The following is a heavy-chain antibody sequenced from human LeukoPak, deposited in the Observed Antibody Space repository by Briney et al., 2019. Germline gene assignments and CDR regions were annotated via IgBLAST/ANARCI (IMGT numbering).Heavy chain of an antibody. J-gene: IGHJ4*02. CDR2: IIPIFGTA. D-gene: IGHD5-12*01. V-gene: IGHV1-69*01. CDR3: ARATSGYDSWGYFDY. Sequence: SVKVSCKASGGTFSSYAISWVRQAPGQGLEWMGGIIPIFGTANYAQKFQGRVTITADESTSTAHMELSSLRSEDTAVYYCARATSGYDSWGYFDYWGQGTLVTVSS. CDR1: GGTFSSYA.